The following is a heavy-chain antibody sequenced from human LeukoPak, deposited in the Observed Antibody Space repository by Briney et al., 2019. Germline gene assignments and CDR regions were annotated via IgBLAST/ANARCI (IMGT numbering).Heavy chain of an antibody. CDR1: GFPFSSYS. Sequence: PGGSLRLSCAASGFPFSSYSMNCVRQAPGKGLEWVSSISSSSSYIYYADSVKGRFTISRDNAKNSLYLQMNSLGAEDTAVYYCARDRGVPYFITGTTTAFFDYWGQGTLVTVSS. V-gene: IGHV3-21*01. D-gene: IGHD1-7*01. CDR2: ISSSSSYI. CDR3: ARDRGVPYFITGTTTAFFDY. J-gene: IGHJ4*02.